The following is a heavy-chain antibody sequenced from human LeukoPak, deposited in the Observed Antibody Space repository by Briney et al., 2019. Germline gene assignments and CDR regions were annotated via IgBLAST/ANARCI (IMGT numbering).Heavy chain of an antibody. CDR2: ISGSGGKI. CDR3: AKELLWFGEQDY. J-gene: IGHJ4*02. CDR1: GFTFITYA. D-gene: IGHD3-10*01. V-gene: IGHV3-23*01. Sequence: GGSLRLSCAASGFTFITYAMSWVRQAPGKGLEWVSGISGSGGKIYYADSVKGRFTISRDNSKNTLYLQMNSLRAEDTAVYYCAKELLWFGEQDYWGQGTLVTVSS.